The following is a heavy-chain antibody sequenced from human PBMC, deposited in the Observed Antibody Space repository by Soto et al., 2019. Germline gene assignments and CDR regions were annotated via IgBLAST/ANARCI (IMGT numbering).Heavy chain of an antibody. CDR1: GGSISRYY. J-gene: IGHJ4*02. CDR3: ARDHKLGALDY. V-gene: IGHV4-4*07. CDR2: VYTSGST. D-gene: IGHD1-26*01. Sequence: QVQLQESGPGLVKPSETLSLTCTVSGGSISRYYWSWIRKPAGKGLEWIGRVYTSGSTNYNPSLKSRVTMSVDTYKNQVSMKLSSVTAADTAVYYCARDHKLGALDYWGQGTLVTVSS.